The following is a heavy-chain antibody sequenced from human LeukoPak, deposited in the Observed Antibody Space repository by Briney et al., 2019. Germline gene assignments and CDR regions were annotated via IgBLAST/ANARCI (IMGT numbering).Heavy chain of an antibody. CDR1: GVSVRGGSYR. D-gene: IGHD5-24*01. Sequence: SETPSLTCTVSGVSVRGGSYRWSWVRQPPGKALDWIGYIYYTGSTKYNPSLKSRVTISIDTSKNQFSLKLSSVTAADTAVYYYARGRDGYNFDYWGQGTLVTVSS. J-gene: IGHJ4*02. CDR2: IYYTGST. CDR3: ARGRDGYNFDY. V-gene: IGHV4-61*01.